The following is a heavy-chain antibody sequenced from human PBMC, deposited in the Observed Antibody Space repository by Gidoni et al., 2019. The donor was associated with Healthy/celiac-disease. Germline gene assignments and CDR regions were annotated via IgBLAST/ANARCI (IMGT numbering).Heavy chain of an antibody. V-gene: IGHV3-23*01. CDR1: GFTFSSYA. CDR2: ISGSGGST. CDR3: AKEYSSSSWGYWYFDL. J-gene: IGHJ2*01. D-gene: IGHD6-6*01. Sequence: EVQLLESGGGLVQPGGSLRLSCAASGFTFSSYAMSWVRQAPGKGLEWVSAISGSGGSTYYADSVKGRFTISRDNSKNTLYLQMNSLRAEDTAVYYCAKEYSSSSWGYWYFDLWGRGTLVTVSS.